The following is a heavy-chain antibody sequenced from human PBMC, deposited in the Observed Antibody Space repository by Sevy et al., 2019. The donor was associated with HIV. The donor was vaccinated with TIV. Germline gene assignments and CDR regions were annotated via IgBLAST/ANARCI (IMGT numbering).Heavy chain of an antibody. CDR2: FDPEDGET. CDR1: GYTLTELS. V-gene: IGHV1-24*01. D-gene: IGHD6-19*01. CDR3: ATVSQWLGGIGDY. Sequence: ASVKVSCKVSGYTLTELSMHWVRQAPGKGLEWMGGFDPEDGETIYAQKFQGRVTMTEETSTDKAYMELSSLGSEDTAVYYCATVSQWLGGIGDYWGQGTLVTVSS. J-gene: IGHJ4*02.